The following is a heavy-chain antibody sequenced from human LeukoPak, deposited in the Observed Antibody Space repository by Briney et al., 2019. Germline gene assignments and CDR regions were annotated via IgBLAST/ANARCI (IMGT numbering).Heavy chain of an antibody. J-gene: IGHJ3*02. CDR1: GGSISSSNW. Sequence: PSETLSLTCAVSGGSISSSNWWSWVRQPPEKGLEWIGEIYHSGSTNYNPSLKSRVTISVDKSKNQFSLKLSSVTAADTAVYYCARGRGYGDDLVDSWGQGTMVTVSS. V-gene: IGHV4-4*02. D-gene: IGHD4-17*01. CDR2: IYHSGST. CDR3: ARGRGYGDDLVDS.